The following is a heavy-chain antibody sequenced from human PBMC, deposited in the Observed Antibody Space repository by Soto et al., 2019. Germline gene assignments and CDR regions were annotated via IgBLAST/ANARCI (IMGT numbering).Heavy chain of an antibody. CDR3: ARAVFSLGSDGRSYSIDACDC. D-gene: IGHD3-22*01. Sequence: ASVKVSCKASGYTFTSSGMSWVRQAPGQGLEWMGWISAHTGSSEYAQRFQVRVTMTTDRSTSTAYMELRSLRSDDTAVYYCARAVFSLGSDGRSYSIDACDCWGPGT. CDR2: ISAHTGSS. CDR1: GYTFTSSG. V-gene: IGHV1-18*01. J-gene: IGHJ3*01.